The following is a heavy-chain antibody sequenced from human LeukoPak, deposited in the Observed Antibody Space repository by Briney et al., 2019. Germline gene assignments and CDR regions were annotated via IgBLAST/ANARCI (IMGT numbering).Heavy chain of an antibody. Sequence: GGSLRLSCAASGFSFDEYGMSWVRQAPGKGLEWVSGINWNGGSIGYVDSVKGRFTISRDSAKNSLYLQMNSLRDEDTAVYYCARARYSGSYWFDPWGQGTLVTVSS. CDR2: INWNGGSI. D-gene: IGHD1-26*01. J-gene: IGHJ5*02. CDR3: ARARYSGSYWFDP. V-gene: IGHV3-20*04. CDR1: GFSFDEYG.